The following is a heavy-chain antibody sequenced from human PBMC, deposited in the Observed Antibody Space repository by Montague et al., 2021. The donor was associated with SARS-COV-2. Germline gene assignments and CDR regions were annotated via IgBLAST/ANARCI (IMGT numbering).Heavy chain of an antibody. CDR1: GFIFSSYE. D-gene: IGHD2-21*01. Sequence: SLRHSCAASGFIFSSYEMNWVRQAPGKGLEWISYISSSGGGSTKHYTDSVKGRFTISRDNAKNSLYLQMNSLRVEDTAIYYCARDRDWDDWCGMDVWGQGTTVTVSS. CDR3: ARDRDWDDWCGMDV. J-gene: IGHJ6*02. V-gene: IGHV3-48*03. CDR2: ISSSGGGSTK.